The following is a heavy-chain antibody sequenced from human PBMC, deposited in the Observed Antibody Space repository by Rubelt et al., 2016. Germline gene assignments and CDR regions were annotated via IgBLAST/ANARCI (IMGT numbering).Heavy chain of an antibody. Sequence: NYAMSWVRQAPGKGLEWVSAISDIGSGTYYADSVKGRFTISRDNSKNTLDLQMNSLREEDTAVYYCVKDVRTTSGSYRYFDYWGQGTLVTVPS. CDR1: NYA. J-gene: IGHJ4*02. V-gene: IGHV3-23*01. CDR2: ISDIGSGT. D-gene: IGHD3-10*01. CDR3: VKDVRTTSGSYRYFDY.